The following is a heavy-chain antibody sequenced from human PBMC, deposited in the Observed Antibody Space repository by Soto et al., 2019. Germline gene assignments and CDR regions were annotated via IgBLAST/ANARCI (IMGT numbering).Heavy chain of an antibody. CDR2: INPNSGGT. CDR3: ARVKAARRGYYYYGMDV. V-gene: IGHV1-2*04. CDR1: GYTFTGYY. Sequence: ASVKVSCKVSGYTFTGYYMHWVRQAPGQGLEWMGWINPNSGGTNYAQKFQGWVTMTRDTSISTAYMELSRLRSDDTAVYYCARVKAARRGYYYYGMDVWGQGTTVTVSS. D-gene: IGHD6-6*01. J-gene: IGHJ6*02.